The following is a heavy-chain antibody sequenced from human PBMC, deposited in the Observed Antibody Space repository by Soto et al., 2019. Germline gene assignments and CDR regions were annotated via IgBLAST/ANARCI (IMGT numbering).Heavy chain of an antibody. D-gene: IGHD3-22*01. CDR2: ISAYNGNT. CDR1: GYTFTSYG. CDR3: ARDAKYYYDSSGYSRLDSNWFDP. Sequence: QVQLVQSGAEVKKPGASVKVSCKASGYTFTSYGISWVRQAPGQGLEWMGWISAYNGNTNYAQKLQGRVTMTTDTSTSPAYMELRSLRSDDTAVYYCARDAKYYYDSSGYSRLDSNWFDPWGQGTLVTVSS. J-gene: IGHJ5*02. V-gene: IGHV1-18*01.